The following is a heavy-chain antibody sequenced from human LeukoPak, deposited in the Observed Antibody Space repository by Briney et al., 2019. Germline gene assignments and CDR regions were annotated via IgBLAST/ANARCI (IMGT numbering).Heavy chain of an antibody. CDR1: GDSVSSDSYY. CDR3: ARDSRGYYDSSGYFDH. V-gene: IGHV4-61*01. Sequence: SESLSLTCTVSGDSVSSDSYYWSWFRQPPRRGLEWIGYIYYSGTTKPNPSLKSRVTLSVDTSKNQLYLKLNSVTAADTAVYYCARDSRGYYDSSGYFDHWGQGTLVTVSS. CDR2: IYYSGTT. J-gene: IGHJ4*02. D-gene: IGHD3-22*01.